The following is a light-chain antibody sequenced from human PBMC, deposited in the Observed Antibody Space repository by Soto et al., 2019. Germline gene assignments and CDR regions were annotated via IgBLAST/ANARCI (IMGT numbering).Light chain of an antibody. Sequence: QSALTQPASVSGSPGPSVTISCTGTSTDVGDFNYVSWYQHLPGRAPKLIIYDVTNRPSGISYRFSASKSGRTASLTISGLQAEDEGDYYCSSYSSSTTHVVFGGGTKLTVL. CDR2: DVT. CDR1: STDVGDFNY. J-gene: IGLJ2*01. V-gene: IGLV2-14*03. CDR3: SSYSSSTTHVV.